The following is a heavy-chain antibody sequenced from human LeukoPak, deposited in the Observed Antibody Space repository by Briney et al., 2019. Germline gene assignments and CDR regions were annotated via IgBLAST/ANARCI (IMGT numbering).Heavy chain of an antibody. D-gene: IGHD3-9*01. Sequence: GGSLRLSCAASGFTFSSYEMNWVRQAPGKGLEWVSYISSSGSTIYYADSVKGRFTISRDNAKNSLYLQMNSLRAEDTAVYYCAREGILGGFDYWGQGTLVTVSS. V-gene: IGHV3-48*03. CDR2: ISSSGSTI. CDR1: GFTFSSYE. J-gene: IGHJ4*02. CDR3: AREGILGGFDY.